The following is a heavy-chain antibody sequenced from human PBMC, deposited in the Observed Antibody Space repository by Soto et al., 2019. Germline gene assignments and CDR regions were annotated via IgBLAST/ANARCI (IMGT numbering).Heavy chain of an antibody. Sequence: QLTLKESGPTLVKTTQTLTLTCTFSGFSLSTSGVGVGWIRQPPGKALEWLALIYWDDDKRYSPSLKSRLTITKDTSKNQVVLTMTNMDPVDTATYYCAHSGPEYSGYDFFFEYWGKGTLVTVSS. J-gene: IGHJ4*02. CDR1: GFSLSTSGVG. CDR3: AHSGPEYSGYDFFFEY. CDR2: IYWDDDK. D-gene: IGHD5-12*01. V-gene: IGHV2-5*02.